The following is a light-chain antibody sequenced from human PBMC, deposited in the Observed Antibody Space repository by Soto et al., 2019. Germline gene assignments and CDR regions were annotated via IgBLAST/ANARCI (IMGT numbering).Light chain of an antibody. V-gene: IGKV1-5*03. J-gene: IGKJ1*01. CDR1: QSISSW. Sequence: DIQMTQSPSTLSASVGDRVTITCRASQSISSWLAWYQQKPGKAPKLLIYKASSLESGVSSMFSGSGSGTEFTLTISSLQPDDFATYYCQQYNSYSGTFGQGTKVEIK. CDR3: QQYNSYSGT. CDR2: KAS.